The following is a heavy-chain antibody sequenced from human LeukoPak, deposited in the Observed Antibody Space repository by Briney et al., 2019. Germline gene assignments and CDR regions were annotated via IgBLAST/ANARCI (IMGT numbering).Heavy chain of an antibody. J-gene: IGHJ4*02. V-gene: IGHV3-66*04. CDR1: GFTVSSNY. CDR3: ARRGHGYGSPFDY. CDR2: IYPNGNT. D-gene: IGHD5-18*01. Sequence: GVLRLSCASSGFTVSSNYMNWVRQAPGKGLEWVSMIYPNGNTFYTDSVKGRFTISRDNSKNTLDLQMNSLRAEDTAVYYCARRGHGYGSPFDYWGQGTLVTVSS.